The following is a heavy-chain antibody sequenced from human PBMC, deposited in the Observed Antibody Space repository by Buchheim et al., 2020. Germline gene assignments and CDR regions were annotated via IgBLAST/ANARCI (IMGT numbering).Heavy chain of an antibody. CDR3: AREVSASNWYPYYYYYGMDV. CDR2: ISSSGSTI. J-gene: IGHJ6*02. CDR1: GFTFSSYE. D-gene: IGHD6-13*01. Sequence: EVQLVESGGGLVQPGGSLRLSCAASGFTFSSYEMNWVRQAPGKGLEWVSYISSSGSTIYYADSVKGRFTISRDNAKNSLYLQMNSLRAEDTAVYYCAREVSASNWYPYYYYYGMDVWGQGTT. V-gene: IGHV3-48*03.